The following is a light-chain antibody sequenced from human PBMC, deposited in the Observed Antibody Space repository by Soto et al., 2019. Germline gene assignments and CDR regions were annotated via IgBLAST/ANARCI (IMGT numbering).Light chain of an antibody. V-gene: IGLV1-44*01. J-gene: IGLJ2*01. CDR1: ASNIGSNF. CDR2: TNS. Sequence: QSVLTQPPSASGPPGQRVTISCSGRASNIGSNFVSWYQVVPGMAPKLLIYTNSHRPSGVPDRFSGSRSGTSASLDISGLQSDDEADYFCATWDDNVKGPVFGGGTKVTVL. CDR3: ATWDDNVKGPV.